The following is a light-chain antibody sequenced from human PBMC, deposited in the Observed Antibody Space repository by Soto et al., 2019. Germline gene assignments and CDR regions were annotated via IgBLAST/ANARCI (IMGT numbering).Light chain of an antibody. CDR3: QQYNNWPPLT. J-gene: IGKJ4*01. CDR1: QSISSW. CDR2: DVS. V-gene: IGKV1-5*01. Sequence: DIQMTQSPSTLSASVGDRVIITCRASQSISSWWAWYQQKPGKAPKLLIYDVSSLESGVPSRFSGSASGTESTLTISSLQSEDFAVYYCQQYNNWPPLTFGGGTKVELK.